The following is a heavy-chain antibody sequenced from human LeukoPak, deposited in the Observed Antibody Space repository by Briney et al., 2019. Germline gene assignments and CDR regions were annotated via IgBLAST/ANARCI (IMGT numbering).Heavy chain of an antibody. CDR3: ARVGGYSGYDFDY. CDR1: GGSISSYY. Sequence: PSETLSLTCTVSGGSISSYYWNWIRQPPGKGLEWIGYIYYSGSTNYNPSLKSRVTISVDTSKNQFSLKLSSVTAADTAVYYCARVGGYSGYDFDYWGQGTLVTVSS. CDR2: IYYSGST. J-gene: IGHJ4*02. D-gene: IGHD5-12*01. V-gene: IGHV4-59*01.